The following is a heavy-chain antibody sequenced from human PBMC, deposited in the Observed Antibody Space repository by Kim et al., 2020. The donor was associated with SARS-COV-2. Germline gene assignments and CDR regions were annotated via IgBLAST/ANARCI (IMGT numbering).Heavy chain of an antibody. V-gene: IGHV3-21*01. CDR2: ISSSSYI. CDR3: ARVNPRDWVRGVINLYYFDY. CDR1: GFTFSSYS. J-gene: IGHJ4*02. Sequence: GGSLRLSCAASGFTFSSYSMNWVRQAPGKGLEWVSSISSSSYIYYADSVKGRFTISRDNAKNSLYLQMNSLRAEDTAVYYCARVNPRDWVRGVINLYYFDYWGQGTLVTVSS. D-gene: IGHD3-10*01.